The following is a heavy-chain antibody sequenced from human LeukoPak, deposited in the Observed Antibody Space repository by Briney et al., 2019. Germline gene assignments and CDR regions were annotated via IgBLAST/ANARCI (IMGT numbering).Heavy chain of an antibody. CDR1: GFTFSSYS. Sequence: GGSLRLSCAASGFTFSSYSMNWVRQAPGKGLEWVSSISSSSSYIYYADSVKGRFTISRDNAKNSLYLQMNSLRAEDTAVYYCARDVTMVRGDDYWGQGTLVTVSS. CDR3: ARDVTMVRGDDY. V-gene: IGHV3-21*01. CDR2: ISSSSSYI. J-gene: IGHJ4*02. D-gene: IGHD3-10*01.